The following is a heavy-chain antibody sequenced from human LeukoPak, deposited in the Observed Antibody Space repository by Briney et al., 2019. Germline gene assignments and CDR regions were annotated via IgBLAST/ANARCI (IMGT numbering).Heavy chain of an antibody. Sequence: ASVKVSCKASGYTFTSYGISWVRQAPGQGLEWMGWISAYNGNTNYAQKLQGRVTMTTDTSTSTAYMELRSLRSDDTAVYYCAREIADYYDSSGYDYWGQETLVTVSS. CDR3: AREIADYYDSSGYDY. CDR2: ISAYNGNT. CDR1: GYTFTSYG. D-gene: IGHD3-22*01. V-gene: IGHV1-18*01. J-gene: IGHJ4*02.